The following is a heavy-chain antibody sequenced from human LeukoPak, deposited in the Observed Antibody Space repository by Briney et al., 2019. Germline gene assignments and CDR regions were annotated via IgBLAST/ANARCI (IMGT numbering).Heavy chain of an antibody. CDR1: GGSFSGYY. V-gene: IGHV4-34*01. CDR2: INHSGST. Sequence: SETLSLTCAVYGGSFSGYYWSWIRQPPGKGLEWIGEINHSGSTNYNPSLKSRVTISVDTSKNHFSLKLSSVTAADTAVYYCARVPYSSGWYSFDYWGQGTLVTVSS. J-gene: IGHJ4*02. CDR3: ARVPYSSGWYSFDY. D-gene: IGHD6-19*01.